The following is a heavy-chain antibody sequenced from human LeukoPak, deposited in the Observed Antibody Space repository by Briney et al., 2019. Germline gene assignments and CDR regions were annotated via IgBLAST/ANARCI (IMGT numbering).Heavy chain of an antibody. J-gene: IGHJ5*02. D-gene: IGHD2-2*01. V-gene: IGHV1-69-2*01. CDR2: VDPEDGET. Sequence: ASVKISCKVSGYTFTDYYMHWVQQAPGKGLERMGLVDPEDGETIYAEKFQGRVTITADTSTDTAYMELSSLRSEDTAVYYCATAVNIVVVPAARDQYNWFDPWGQGTLVTVSS. CDR3: ATAVNIVVVPAARDQYNWFDP. CDR1: GYTFTDYY.